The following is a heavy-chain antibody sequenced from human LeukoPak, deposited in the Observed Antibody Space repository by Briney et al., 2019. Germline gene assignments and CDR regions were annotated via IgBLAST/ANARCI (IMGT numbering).Heavy chain of an antibody. Sequence: GGSLRLSCAASGFTFTNHPMNWVRQAPGKGLEWVSYIGGDGVAFYADSVKGRFTMSKDDARKSLYLQMNSLRAEDTALYYCAKDTYYDILTGNFDYWGQGTLVTVSS. D-gene: IGHD3-9*01. CDR3: AKDTYYDILTGNFDY. V-gene: IGHV3-69-1*01. J-gene: IGHJ4*02. CDR1: GFTFTNHP. CDR2: IGGDGVA.